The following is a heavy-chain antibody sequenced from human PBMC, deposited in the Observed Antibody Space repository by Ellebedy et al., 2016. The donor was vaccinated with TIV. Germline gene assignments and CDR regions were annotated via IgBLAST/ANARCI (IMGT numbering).Heavy chain of an antibody. CDR1: GVTFSIYW. Sequence: PGGSLRLSCAASGVTFSIYWMHWVRQAPGKGLVWVSGINNDGSSTRYADSVKGRFTISRDNGKNTLYLQMNSLRVEDTAVYYCARDLQTDFDYWGQGTRVTVSS. V-gene: IGHV3-74*01. CDR3: ARDLQTDFDY. J-gene: IGHJ4*02. CDR2: INNDGSST.